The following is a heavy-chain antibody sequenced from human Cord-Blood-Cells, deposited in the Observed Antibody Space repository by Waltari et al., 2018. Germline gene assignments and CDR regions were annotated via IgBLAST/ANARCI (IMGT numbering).Heavy chain of an antibody. D-gene: IGHD2-2*01. V-gene: IGHV1-69*01. J-gene: IGHJ5*02. Sequence: QVQLVQSGAEVKKPGSSVKVSCKASGATFSSYALSWVRPAPGQGLEWMGGIIPIFGTANYAQKFQGRVTITADESTSTAYMELSSLRSEDTAVYYCARWGYCSSTSCYGGQFDPWGQGTLVTVSS. CDR1: GATFSSYA. CDR2: IIPIFGTA. CDR3: ARWGYCSSTSCYGGQFDP.